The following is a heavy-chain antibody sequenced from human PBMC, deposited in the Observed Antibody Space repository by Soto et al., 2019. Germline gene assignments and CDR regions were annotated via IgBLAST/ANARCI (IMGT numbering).Heavy chain of an antibody. V-gene: IGHV5-10-1*01. J-gene: IGHJ4*02. D-gene: IGHD3-3*02. CDR3: ASLDTSLDFDF. CDR1: GYRFTSYW. CDR2: IDPSNSYT. Sequence: PGESLKISCKVSGYRFTSYWISWVRQMPGKGLEWMGRIDPSNSYTHYSPSFHGHVTISADNSISTAYLQWSNLRASDTAIYYCASLDTSLDFDFWGQGTLVTVSS.